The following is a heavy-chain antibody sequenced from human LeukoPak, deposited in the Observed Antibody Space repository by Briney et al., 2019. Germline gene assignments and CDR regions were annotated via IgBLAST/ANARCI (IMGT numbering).Heavy chain of an antibody. J-gene: IGHJ4*02. D-gene: IGHD2-15*01. CDR3: AREGISSSDPFDY. Sequence: GGSLRLSCAASGFTLSNYEMNWVRQAPGKGLEWVSYISSSGRTMYYADSVKGRFTISRDNAKNSLYLQMNSLRAEDTAVYYCAREGISSSDPFDYWGQGTLVTVSS. CDR1: GFTLSNYE. CDR2: ISSSGRTM. V-gene: IGHV3-48*03.